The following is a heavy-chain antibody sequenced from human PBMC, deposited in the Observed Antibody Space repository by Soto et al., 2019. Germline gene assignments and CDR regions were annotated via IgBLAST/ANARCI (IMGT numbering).Heavy chain of an antibody. Sequence: ASVKVSCKASGYTFTSYAMHCVRQAPGQRLEWMGWINAGNGNTKYSQKFQGRVTITRDTSASTAYMELSSLRSEDTAVYYCAITRPYCTGGSCYRAFDIWGQGTMVTVS. J-gene: IGHJ3*02. CDR1: GYTFTSYA. D-gene: IGHD2-15*01. V-gene: IGHV1-3*01. CDR3: AITRPYCTGGSCYRAFDI. CDR2: INAGNGNT.